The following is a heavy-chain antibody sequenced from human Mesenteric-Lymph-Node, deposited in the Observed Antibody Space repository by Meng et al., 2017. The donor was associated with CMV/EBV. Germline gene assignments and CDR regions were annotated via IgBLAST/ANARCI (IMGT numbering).Heavy chain of an antibody. V-gene: IGHV3-7*01. J-gene: IGHJ3*02. D-gene: IGHD6-19*01. Sequence: GESLKISCAASGFTFETYWMSWVRQAPGKGLEWVATVKQDGGEKYYVDSVKGLSTISRDNAKNSLYLQMNSLRAEDTAIYYCARDAEYSSWCAFDIWGQGTMVTVSS. CDR1: GFTFETYW. CDR2: VKQDGGEK. CDR3: ARDAEYSSWCAFDI.